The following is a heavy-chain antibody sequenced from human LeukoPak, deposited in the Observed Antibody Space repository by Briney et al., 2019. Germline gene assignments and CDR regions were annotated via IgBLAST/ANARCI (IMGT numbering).Heavy chain of an antibody. Sequence: GGSLRLSCAASGFTFSSYAMSWVRQAPGKGLEWVSGISGSGGSTYYADSVKGRFTISRDNAKNSLSLQMNSLRDEDTAVYYCARDHYYDSSGYHDAFDIWGQGTMVTVSS. D-gene: IGHD3-22*01. CDR2: ISGSGGST. CDR3: ARDHYYDSSGYHDAFDI. J-gene: IGHJ3*02. V-gene: IGHV3-23*01. CDR1: GFTFSSYA.